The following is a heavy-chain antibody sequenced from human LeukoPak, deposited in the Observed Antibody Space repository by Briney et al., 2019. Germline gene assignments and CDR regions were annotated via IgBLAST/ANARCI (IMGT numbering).Heavy chain of an antibody. CDR1: GGSIKTSTYY. V-gene: IGHV4-39*02. D-gene: IGHD3-10*01. Sequence: TSETLSLTCTVSGGSIKTSTYYWTWVRQPPGKGLEWIGGISYSGGIYYNPSLQSRITISIDTSKNQFSLNLSSVTAADTAVYYCAREAITMLRGVTHFNWFDPWGQGTLVTVSS. CDR3: AREAITMLRGVTHFNWFDP. CDR2: ISYSGGI. J-gene: IGHJ5*02.